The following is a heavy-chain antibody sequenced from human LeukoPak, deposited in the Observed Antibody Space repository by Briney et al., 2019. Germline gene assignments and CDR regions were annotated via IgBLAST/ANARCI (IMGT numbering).Heavy chain of an antibody. D-gene: IGHD5-12*01. CDR1: GFTFSSYG. Sequence: GRSLRLSCAASGFTFSSYGMHWVRQAPGKGLEWVAVIWYDGSKKYYADSVKGRFTISRDNSKNTLYLQMNSLRAEDTAVYYCARSDSGYGHLDYWGQGTLVTVSS. V-gene: IGHV3-33*01. J-gene: IGHJ4*02. CDR2: IWYDGSKK. CDR3: ARSDSGYGHLDY.